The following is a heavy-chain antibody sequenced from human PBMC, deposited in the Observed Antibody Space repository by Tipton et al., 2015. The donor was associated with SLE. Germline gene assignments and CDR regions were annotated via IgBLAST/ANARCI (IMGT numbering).Heavy chain of an antibody. Sequence: LRLSCAVYGGSFSGYYWSWIRQPPGKGLEWIGEINHSGSTNYNPPLKSRVTISVDTSKNQFSLKLSSVTAADTAVYYCARHRATVGDAFDIWGQGTMVTVSS. V-gene: IGHV4-34*01. D-gene: IGHD1-26*01. CDR1: GGSFSGYY. J-gene: IGHJ3*02. CDR2: INHSGST. CDR3: ARHRATVGDAFDI.